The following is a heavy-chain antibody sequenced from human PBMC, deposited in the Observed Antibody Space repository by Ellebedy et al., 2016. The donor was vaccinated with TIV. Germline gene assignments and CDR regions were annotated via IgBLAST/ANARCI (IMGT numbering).Heavy chain of an antibody. CDR1: GFTFSSYG. J-gene: IGHJ5*02. CDR2: IWYDGSNK. D-gene: IGHD2-2*01. CDR3: ARSGWDPDIVVVPAAHHNWFNP. Sequence: GGSLRLSXAASGFTFSSYGMHWVRQAPGKGLEWVAVIWYDGSNKYYADSVKGRFTISRDNSKNTLYLQMNSLRAEDTAVYYCARSGWDPDIVVVPAAHHNWFNPWGQGTLVTVSS. V-gene: IGHV3-33*01.